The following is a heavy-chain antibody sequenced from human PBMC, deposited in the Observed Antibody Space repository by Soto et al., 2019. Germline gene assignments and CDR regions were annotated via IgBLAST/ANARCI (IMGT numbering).Heavy chain of an antibody. Sequence: DVQLLESGGGLVQPGGSLRLSCAASGFTFSSYAMSWVRQAPGKGLEWVSAISATGGSAFYADSVKGRFTISSDNSKKNVLLKIDSLVTAATAVYYCAKGTTAVYCFAFWGQGTLVTVSS. J-gene: IGHJ4*02. CDR2: ISATGGSA. CDR1: GFTFSSYA. D-gene: IGHD2-15*01. V-gene: IGHV3-23*01. CDR3: AKGTTAVYCFAF.